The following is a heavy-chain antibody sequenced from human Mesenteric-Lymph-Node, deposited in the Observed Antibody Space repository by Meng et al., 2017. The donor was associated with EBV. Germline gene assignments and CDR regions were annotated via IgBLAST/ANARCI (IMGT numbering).Heavy chain of an antibody. CDR1: GGSIGRTSYY. CDR2: INWRGTT. D-gene: IGHD6-19*01. J-gene: IGHJ4*02. V-gene: IGHV4-39*01. Sequence: QGPVPGLARPSEPLYSTCAVSGGSIGRTSYYWCWIRQSPGKGLEWIGGINWRGTTYYNPSLKSRVTISLDMSKNQFSLRLTSLTATDTALYYCARQINSGSFESATFDYWGQGALVTVSS. CDR3: ARQINSGSFESATFDY.